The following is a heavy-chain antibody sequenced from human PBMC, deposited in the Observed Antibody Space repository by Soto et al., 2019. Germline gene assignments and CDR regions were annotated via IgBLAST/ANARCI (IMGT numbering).Heavy chain of an antibody. CDR2: ISWNSGSI. CDR3: AKAMDIVATTPFDY. Sequence: GGSLRLSCAASGFTFDDYAMHWVRQAPGKGLEWVSGISWNSGSIGYADSVKGRFTISRDNAKNSLYLQMNSLRAEDTALYYCAKAMDIVATTPFDYWGQGTLVTVSS. V-gene: IGHV3-9*01. CDR1: GFTFDDYA. D-gene: IGHD5-12*01. J-gene: IGHJ4*02.